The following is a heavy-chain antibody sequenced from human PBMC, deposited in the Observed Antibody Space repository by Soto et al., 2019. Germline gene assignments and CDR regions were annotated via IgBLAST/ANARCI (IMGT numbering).Heavy chain of an antibody. J-gene: IGHJ4*02. D-gene: IGHD3-9*01. CDR3: ATDPETYYDILTGSIIDY. Sequence: GSLRLSCAASGFTFSSYWMSWVRQAPGKGLEWVANIKQDGSEKYYVDSVKGRFTISRDNAKNSLYLQMNSLRAEDTAVYYCATDPETYYDILTGSIIDYWGQGTLVTVSS. CDR1: GFTFSSYW. V-gene: IGHV3-7*01. CDR2: IKQDGSEK.